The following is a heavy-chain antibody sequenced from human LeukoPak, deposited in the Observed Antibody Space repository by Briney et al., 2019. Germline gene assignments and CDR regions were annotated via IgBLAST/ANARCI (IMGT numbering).Heavy chain of an antibody. CDR2: IKQDGSEK. V-gene: IGHV3-7*04. Sequence: PAESLRLSCAASGFTFGTYWMSWVGQAPGNGLERVANIKQDGSEKYYVDSVKGQFTISRDSAKNSLYLQMNSLRAEDTAVYYCARDPSGDYDYFFGMDVWGQGTTVTVS. D-gene: IGHD5-12*01. J-gene: IGHJ6*01. CDR3: ARDPSGDYDYFFGMDV. CDR1: GFTFGTYW.